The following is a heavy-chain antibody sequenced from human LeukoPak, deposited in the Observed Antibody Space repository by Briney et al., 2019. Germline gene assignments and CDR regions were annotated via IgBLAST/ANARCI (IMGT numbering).Heavy chain of an antibody. D-gene: IGHD5-18*01. J-gene: IGHJ4*02. Sequence: PGGSLRLSCAASGFTFSSYAMRWVRQAPGKGLEWVSAISGNGGSTYYADSAKGRFTISRDNSKNTLYLQMNSLRAEDTAVYYCANSAGQLWFFLDYWGQGTLVTVSS. V-gene: IGHV3-23*01. CDR1: GFTFSSYA. CDR2: ISGNGGST. CDR3: ANSAGQLWFFLDY.